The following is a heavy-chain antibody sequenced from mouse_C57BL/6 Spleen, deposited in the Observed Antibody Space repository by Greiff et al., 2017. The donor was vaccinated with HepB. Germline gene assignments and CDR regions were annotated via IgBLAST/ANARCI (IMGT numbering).Heavy chain of an antibody. Sequence: ESGPGLVKPSQSLSLTCSVTGYSITSGYYWNWIRQFPGNKLEWMGYISYDGSNNYNPSLKNRISITRDTSKNQFFLKLNSVTTEDTATYYCARVWGSSGVAYWGQGTLVTVSA. CDR3: ARVWGSSGVAY. V-gene: IGHV3-6*01. CDR2: ISYDGSN. J-gene: IGHJ3*01. D-gene: IGHD3-2*02. CDR1: GYSITSGYY.